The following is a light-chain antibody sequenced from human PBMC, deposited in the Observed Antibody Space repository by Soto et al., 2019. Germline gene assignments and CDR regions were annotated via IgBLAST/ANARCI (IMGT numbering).Light chain of an antibody. V-gene: IGKV3-20*01. CDR1: QSVSANY. J-gene: IGKJ1*01. CDR3: QQYGSLPWT. Sequence: EIVLTQSPRTLSLSPGEEATLSCRASQSVSANYLAWYQQKPGQAPRPLIYGASSRAIGIPDRFSGSGSGTDFTLTISRLEPEDFAVYYCQQYGSLPWTFGQGTKVQIK. CDR2: GAS.